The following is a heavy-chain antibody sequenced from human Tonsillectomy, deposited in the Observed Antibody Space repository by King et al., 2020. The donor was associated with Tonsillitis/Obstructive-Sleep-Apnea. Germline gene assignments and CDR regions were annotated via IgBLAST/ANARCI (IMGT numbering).Heavy chain of an antibody. CDR2: IRSKAYGGTT. V-gene: IGHV3-49*04. CDR3: TREVGYSSSWVDY. J-gene: IGHJ4*02. CDR1: GFTFGDYA. Sequence: QLVQSGGGLVQPGRSLRLSCTASGFTFGDYAMSWVRQAPGKGLEWGGFIRSKAYGGTTEYAASVKGRFTISRDDSKSIAYLQMNSLKTEDTAVYYCTREVGYSSSWVDYWGQGTLVTVSS. D-gene: IGHD6-13*01.